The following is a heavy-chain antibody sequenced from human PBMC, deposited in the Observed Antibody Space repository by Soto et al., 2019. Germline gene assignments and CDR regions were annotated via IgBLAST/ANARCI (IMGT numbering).Heavy chain of an antibody. CDR2: IYYSGST. CDR3: ARDRQRMRLDP. CDR1: GGSISSGDYY. J-gene: IGHJ5*02. D-gene: IGHD6-25*01. V-gene: IGHV4-30-4*01. Sequence: TLSLTCTVSGGSISSGDYYWSWIRQPPGKGLEWIGYIYYSGSTYYNPSLKSRVTISVDTSKNQFSLKLSSVTAADTAVYYCARDRQRMRLDPWGQGTLVTVSS.